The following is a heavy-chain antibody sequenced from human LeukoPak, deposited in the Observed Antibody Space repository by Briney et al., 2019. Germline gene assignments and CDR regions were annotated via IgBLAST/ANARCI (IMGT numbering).Heavy chain of an antibody. Sequence: GGSLRLSCAASGFTFSSYWMSWVRQAPGKGLEWVANIKQDGSEKYYVDSVKGRFTISRDNAKNSLYLQMNSLRAEDTAVYYCAREGYDILTGYYGMDVWGQGTTVTVSS. CDR3: AREGYDILTGYYGMDV. CDR1: GFTFSSYW. D-gene: IGHD3-9*01. V-gene: IGHV3-7*01. J-gene: IGHJ6*02. CDR2: IKQDGSEK.